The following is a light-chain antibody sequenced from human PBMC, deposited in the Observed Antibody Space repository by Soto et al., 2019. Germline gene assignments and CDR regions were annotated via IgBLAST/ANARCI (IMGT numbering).Light chain of an antibody. CDR1: SSNIGAGYD. CDR3: QSYYSRLSGLV. J-gene: IGLJ1*01. CDR2: GNS. V-gene: IGLV1-40*01. Sequence: QSVLTQPPSVSGAPGQRVTISCTGSSSNIGAGYDVHWYQQLPGTAPKLLIYGNSNRPSGVPDRFSGSKSGTSASLAITGLQAEDEADYYCQSYYSRLSGLVFGTGTKLTVL.